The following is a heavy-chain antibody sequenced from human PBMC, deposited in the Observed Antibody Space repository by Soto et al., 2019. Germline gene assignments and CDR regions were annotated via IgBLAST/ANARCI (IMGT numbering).Heavy chain of an antibody. V-gene: IGHV1-69*08. D-gene: IGHD4-17*01. J-gene: IGHJ2*01. CDR2: IIPALGTA. Sequence: QDQLVQSGAEVKKPGSSVKVSCKASGGTFSSHTFSWVRQAPGQGLEWMGIIIPALGTATYAQKFQGRVTITADESATTVYMELNSLRSEATAVYYCARPDFGDYWYFDLWGRGTLVTVSS. CDR1: GGTFSSHT. CDR3: ARPDFGDYWYFDL.